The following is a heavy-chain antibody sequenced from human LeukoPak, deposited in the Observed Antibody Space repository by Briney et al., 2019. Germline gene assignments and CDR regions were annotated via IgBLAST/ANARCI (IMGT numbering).Heavy chain of an antibody. CDR3: ARDWARSSTRLYGMDV. CDR1: GFTFSSYS. Sequence: GGSLRLSCAASGFTFSSYSMNWVRQAPGKGLEWVSYISSSSSTIYYADSVKGRFTISRDNAKNSLYLQMYSLRAEDTAVYYCARDWARSSTRLYGMDVWGQGTTVTVSS. CDR2: ISSSSSTI. D-gene: IGHD2-2*01. V-gene: IGHV3-48*04. J-gene: IGHJ6*02.